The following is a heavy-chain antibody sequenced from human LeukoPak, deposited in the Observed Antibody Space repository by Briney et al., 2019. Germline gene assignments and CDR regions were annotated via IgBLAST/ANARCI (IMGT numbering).Heavy chain of an antibody. CDR2: IGTAGDT. V-gene: IGHV3-13*01. D-gene: IGHD6-19*01. J-gene: IGHJ4*02. Sequence: GGSLRLSCAASGFTFSSYDMHWVRQATGKGLEWVSAIGTAGDTYYPGSVKGRFTISRENAKNSLYLQMNSLRAGDTAVYYCARSGPSSGWYHGGYFDYWGQGTLVTVSS. CDR1: GFTFSSYD. CDR3: ARSGPSSGWYHGGYFDY.